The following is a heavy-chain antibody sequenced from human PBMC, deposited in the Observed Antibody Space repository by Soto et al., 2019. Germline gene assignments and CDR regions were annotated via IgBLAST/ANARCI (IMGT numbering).Heavy chain of an antibody. V-gene: IGHV3-33*01. CDR1: GFTFSSYG. J-gene: IGHJ4*02. CDR3: AREDPQYQYYFDY. Sequence: GGSLRLSCAASGFTFSSYGMHWVRQAPGKGLEWVAVIWYDGSNKYYADSVKGRFTISRDNSKNTLYLQMNSLRAEDTAVYYCAREDPQYQYYFDYWGQGTRVTVSS. CDR2: IWYDGSNK.